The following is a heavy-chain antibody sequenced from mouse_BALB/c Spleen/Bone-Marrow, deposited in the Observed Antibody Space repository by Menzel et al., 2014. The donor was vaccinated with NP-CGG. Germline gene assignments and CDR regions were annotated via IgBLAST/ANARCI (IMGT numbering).Heavy chain of an antibody. CDR1: GFTFSNFG. CDR2: ISGGSSSI. D-gene: IGHD2-4*01. V-gene: IGHV5-17*02. Sequence: EVKVVDSGGGLVQPGGSRKLSCAASGFTFSNFGMHWVRQAPEKGLEWVAYISGGSSSIYYGDTVKGRFTISRDNPKNTLFLQMTSLRSEDTAMYFCSRGEDYDGYAMDYWVKEPQSPSPQ. CDR3: SRGEDYDGYAMDY. J-gene: IGHJ4*01.